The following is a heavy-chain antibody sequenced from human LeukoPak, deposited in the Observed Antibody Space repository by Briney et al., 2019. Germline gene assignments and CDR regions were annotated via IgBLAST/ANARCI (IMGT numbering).Heavy chain of an antibody. V-gene: IGHV4-59*12. CDR2: IYYSGST. D-gene: IGHD2-15*01. CDR1: GGSISSYY. Sequence: SETLSLTCTVSGGSISSYYWSWIRQPPGKGLEWIGYIYYSGSTNYNPSLKSRVTISVDTSKNQFSLKLSSVTAADTAVYYCAIDQYCSGGSCSTWGQGTLVTVSS. CDR3: AIDQYCSGGSCST. J-gene: IGHJ4*02.